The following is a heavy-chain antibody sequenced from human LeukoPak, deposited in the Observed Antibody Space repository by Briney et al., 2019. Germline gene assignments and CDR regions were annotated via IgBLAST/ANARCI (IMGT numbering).Heavy chain of an antibody. J-gene: IGHJ6*03. CDR1: GFTFDDYA. CDR3: ARGENYYYMDV. CDR2: ISWNSGSI. Sequence: PGGSLRLSCAASGFTFDDYAMHWVRQAPGKGLEWVSGISWNSGSIGYADSVRGRFTISRDNSKNTLYLQMNSLRAEDTAVYYCARGENYYYMDVWGKGTTVTISS. V-gene: IGHV3-9*01. D-gene: IGHD1-26*01.